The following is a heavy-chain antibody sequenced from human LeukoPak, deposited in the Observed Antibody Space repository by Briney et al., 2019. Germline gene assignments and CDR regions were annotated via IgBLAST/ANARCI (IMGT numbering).Heavy chain of an antibody. D-gene: IGHD2-15*01. CDR2: FHYSGST. V-gene: IGHV4-38-2*01. J-gene: IGHJ4*02. CDR1: GYSISSAYY. CDR3: ARKDIVVVVAATQPTRALDY. Sequence: SETLSLTCSVSGYSISSAYYWGWIRQPPGKGLEWIGTFHYSGSTSYNPSLKSRVTISVDSSKNQFSLKLNSVTAADTAVYYCARKDIVVVVAATQPTRALDYWGQGTLVTVSS.